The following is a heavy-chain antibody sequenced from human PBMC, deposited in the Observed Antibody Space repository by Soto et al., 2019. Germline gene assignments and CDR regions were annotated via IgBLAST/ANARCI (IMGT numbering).Heavy chain of an antibody. CDR2: IWYDGSNK. V-gene: IGHV3-33*01. Sequence: PVGSLRLSCAASGFTFSSYGMHWVRQAPGKGLEWVAVIWYDGSNKYYADSVKGRFTISRDNSKNTLYLQMNSLRAEDTAVYYCARGGVVVVASSPLDYWGQGTLVTVSS. D-gene: IGHD2-15*01. CDR1: GFTFSSYG. J-gene: IGHJ4*02. CDR3: ARGGVVVVASSPLDY.